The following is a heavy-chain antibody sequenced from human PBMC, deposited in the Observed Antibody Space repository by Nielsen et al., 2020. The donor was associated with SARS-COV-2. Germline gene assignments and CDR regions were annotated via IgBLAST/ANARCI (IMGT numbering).Heavy chain of an antibody. Sequence: SETLSLTCTVSGGSISSYYWSWIRQPPGKGLEWIGYIYYSGSTNYNPSLKSRVTISVDTSKNQFSLKLSSVTAADTAVYYCARAAAGTISMDYWGQGTLVTVSS. CDR2: IYYSGST. CDR1: GGSISSYY. CDR3: ARAAAGTISMDY. V-gene: IGHV4-59*01. D-gene: IGHD6-13*01. J-gene: IGHJ4*02.